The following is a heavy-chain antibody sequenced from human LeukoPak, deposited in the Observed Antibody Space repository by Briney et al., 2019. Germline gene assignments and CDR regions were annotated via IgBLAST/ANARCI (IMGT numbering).Heavy chain of an antibody. CDR2: IYHGGST. CDR1: GGSISSGGYS. V-gene: IGHV4-30-2*01. CDR3: ARVGRRFYGDYDWFDP. J-gene: IGHJ5*02. Sequence: SQTLSLTCAVSGGSISSGGYSWSWIRQPPGKGLEWIGYIYHGGSTYYNPSLKSRVTISVDRSKNQFSLKLSSVTAADTAVYYCARVGRRFYGDYDWFDPWGQGTLVTVSS. D-gene: IGHD4-17*01.